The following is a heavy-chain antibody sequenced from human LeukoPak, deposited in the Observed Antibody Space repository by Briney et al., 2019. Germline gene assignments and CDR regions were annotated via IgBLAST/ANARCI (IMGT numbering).Heavy chain of an antibody. CDR2: INHSGST. Sequence: SETLSLTCAVYGGSFSGYYWSWIRQPPGKGLEWIGEINHSGSTNYNPSLKSRVTISVDTSKNQFSLKLSSVTAADTAVYYCARGNDSGVLPSPYFDYWGQGTLVTVSS. CDR3: ARGNDSGVLPSPYFDY. CDR1: GGSFSGYY. V-gene: IGHV4-34*01. J-gene: IGHJ4*02. D-gene: IGHD3-10*01.